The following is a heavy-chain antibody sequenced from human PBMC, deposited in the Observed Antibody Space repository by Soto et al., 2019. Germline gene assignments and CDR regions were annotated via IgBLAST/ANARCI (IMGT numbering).Heavy chain of an antibody. D-gene: IGHD3-10*01. V-gene: IGHV3-21*01. J-gene: IGHJ4*02. CDR3: ARESMVRGLLDY. CDR1: GFTFSSYS. Sequence: EVRLVESGGGLVKPGGSLRLSCAASGFTFSSYSMNWVRQAPGKGLEWVSSISSSSSYIYYADSVKGRFTISRDNAKNSLYLQMNSLRAEDTAVYYCARESMVRGLLDYWGQGTLVTVSS. CDR2: ISSSSSYI.